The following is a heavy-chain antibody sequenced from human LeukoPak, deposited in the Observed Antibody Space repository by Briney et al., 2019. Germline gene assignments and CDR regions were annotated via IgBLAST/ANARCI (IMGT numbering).Heavy chain of an antibody. Sequence: GGSLRLSCAASGFTVSSNYMSWVRQAPGKGLEWVSVIYSGGSTYYADSVKGRFTISRDNSKNTLYLQMNSLRAEDTAVYYCAKDGVKVAAYDSVGYWGQGTLVTVSS. CDR2: IYSGGST. V-gene: IGHV3-66*01. J-gene: IGHJ4*02. D-gene: IGHD6-19*01. CDR1: GFTVSSNY. CDR3: AKDGVKVAAYDSVGY.